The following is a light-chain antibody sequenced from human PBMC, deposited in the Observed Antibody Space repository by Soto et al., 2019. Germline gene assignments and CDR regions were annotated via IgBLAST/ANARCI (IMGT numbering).Light chain of an antibody. J-gene: IGKJ2*01. Sequence: EIVMTQSPATLSVSPGERATLSCRASQSVSSNLAWYQQKPGQAPRLLIYGASTRATGIPARFSGSGSGTEFTLTISSLQSTDFAAYYCQQYNNWPPYTFGQGTKVDIK. CDR1: QSVSSN. CDR3: QQYNNWPPYT. CDR2: GAS. V-gene: IGKV3-15*01.